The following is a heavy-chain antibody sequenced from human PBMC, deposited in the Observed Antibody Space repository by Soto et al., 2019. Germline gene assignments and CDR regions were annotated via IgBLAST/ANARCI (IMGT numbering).Heavy chain of an antibody. V-gene: IGHV1-3*01. CDR2: INPGNGNT. D-gene: IGHD4-17*01. J-gene: IGHJ4*02. Sequence: GASVKVSCKASGYTFTSYGINWVRQAPGRGLEWMGWINPGNGNTKYSQQFEGRVIIDRDTSASTAYMELNSLTVEDTAVYYCARRAVTTYHFFDYWGQGALVTVSS. CDR3: ARRAVTTYHFFDY. CDR1: GYTFTSYG.